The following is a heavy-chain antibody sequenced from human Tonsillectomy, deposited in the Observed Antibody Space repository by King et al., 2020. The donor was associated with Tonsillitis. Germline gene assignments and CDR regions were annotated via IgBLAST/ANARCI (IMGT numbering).Heavy chain of an antibody. CDR3: ARHYDVIKGLDVFDI. J-gene: IGHJ3*02. CDR1: ANTFA. Sequence: VQLVESGVEVKKPGESLKISCKGSANTFAWVRQRPGKGLEWMGMIHLGDSDTRYSPSFQGHVTISADKSVRTAYLQWSSLKASDTAMYYCARHYDVIKGLDVFDIWGQGTMVTVSS. V-gene: IGHV5-51*01. CDR2: IHLGDSDT. D-gene: IGHD3-3*01.